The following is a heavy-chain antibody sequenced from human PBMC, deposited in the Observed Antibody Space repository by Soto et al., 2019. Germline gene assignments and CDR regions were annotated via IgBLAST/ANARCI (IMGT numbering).Heavy chain of an antibody. J-gene: IGHJ6*02. Sequence: EVQLVESGGGLVKPGGSLRLSCAASGFTFSSYSMNWVRQAPGKGLEWVSSISSSSSYIYYADSVKGRFTISRDNAKNSRYLQMNSLRAEDTAVYYCARDKRLITGDYYGMDVWGQGTTVTVSS. V-gene: IGHV3-21*01. CDR3: ARDKRLITGDYYGMDV. CDR2: ISSSSSYI. CDR1: GFTFSSYS. D-gene: IGHD7-27*01.